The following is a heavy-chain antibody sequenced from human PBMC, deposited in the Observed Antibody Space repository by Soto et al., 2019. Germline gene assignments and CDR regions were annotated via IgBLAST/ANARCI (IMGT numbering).Heavy chain of an antibody. CDR2: IIPIFGTA. V-gene: IGHV1-69*13. Sequence: GASVKVSCKASGGTFSSYAISWVRQAPGQGLEWMGGIIPIFGTANYAQKFQGRVTITADESTSTAYMELSSLRSEDTAVYYCARDLNIGYDSSGSPFDYWGQGTLVTVSS. CDR3: ARDLNIGYDSSGSPFDY. CDR1: GGTFSSYA. D-gene: IGHD3-22*01. J-gene: IGHJ4*02.